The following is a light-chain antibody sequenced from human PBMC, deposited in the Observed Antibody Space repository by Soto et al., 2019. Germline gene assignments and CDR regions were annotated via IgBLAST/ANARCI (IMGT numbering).Light chain of an antibody. J-gene: IGLJ2*01. CDR3: CSFTSSSTPVV. CDR1: SSDVGGYNY. Sequence: QSALTQPASVSGSPGQSITISCTGTSSDVGGYNYVSWYQQHPVKAPKLMIYDVSNRPSGVSNRFSGSKSGNTASLTISGLQAEDEADYYCCSFTSSSTPVVFGGGTKLTAL. V-gene: IGLV2-14*03. CDR2: DVS.